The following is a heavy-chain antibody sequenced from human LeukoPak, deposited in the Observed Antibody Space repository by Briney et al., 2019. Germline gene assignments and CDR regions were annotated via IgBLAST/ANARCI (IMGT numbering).Heavy chain of an antibody. V-gene: IGHV5-51*01. Sequence: GESLKISRKGSGYSFTSYWIGWVRQMPGKGLEWMGIIYPGDSDTRYSPSFQGQVTISAAKSISTAYLQWNSLKASDTAMYYCARSTSGWYNGFDYWGQGTLVTVSS. CDR2: IYPGDSDT. CDR1: GYSFTSYW. D-gene: IGHD6-19*01. CDR3: ARSTSGWYNGFDY. J-gene: IGHJ4*02.